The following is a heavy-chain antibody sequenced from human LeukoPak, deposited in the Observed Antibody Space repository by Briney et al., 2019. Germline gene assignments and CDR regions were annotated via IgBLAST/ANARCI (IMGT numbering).Heavy chain of an antibody. D-gene: IGHD5-12*01. CDR3: AKDRGDSGYDFFDY. V-gene: IGHV3-30*18. CDR2: ISYDGSNK. CDR1: GFTFSSYG. J-gene: IGHJ4*02. Sequence: GGSLRLSCAASGFTFSSYGMHWVRQAPGKGLEWVAVISYDGSNKYYADSVKGRFTISRDNSKNTLYLQMNSLRAEDTAVYYCAKDRGDSGYDFFDYWGQGTLVTVSS.